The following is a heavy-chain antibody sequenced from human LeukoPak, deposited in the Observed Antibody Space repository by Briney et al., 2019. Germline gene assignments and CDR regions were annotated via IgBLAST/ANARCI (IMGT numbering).Heavy chain of an antibody. CDR3: ARVGDGYNDLDY. Sequence: PSETLSLTCTVSGGSISSGDYYWAWIRQPPGQGLEWIGNVQYSGSTYYNPSLKSRVTISVDTSKNQFSLKLSSVTAADTAVYYCARVGDGYNDLDYWGQGTLVTVSS. CDR2: VQYSGST. J-gene: IGHJ4*02. CDR1: GGSISSGDYY. V-gene: IGHV4-39*07. D-gene: IGHD5-12*01.